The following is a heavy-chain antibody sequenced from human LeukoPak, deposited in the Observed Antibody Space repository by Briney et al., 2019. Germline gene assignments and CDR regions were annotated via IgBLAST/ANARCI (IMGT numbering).Heavy chain of an antibody. CDR1: GYTLTELS. CDR3: ATDSDSSGYFSSDY. J-gene: IGHJ4*02. Sequence: GASVTVSCKVSGYTLTELSMHWVRQAPGKGLAWMGGFDPEDGETIYAQKFQGRVTMTEDTSTDTAYMELSSLRSEDTAVYYCATDSDSSGYFSSDYWGQGTLVTVSS. CDR2: FDPEDGET. V-gene: IGHV1-24*01. D-gene: IGHD3-22*01.